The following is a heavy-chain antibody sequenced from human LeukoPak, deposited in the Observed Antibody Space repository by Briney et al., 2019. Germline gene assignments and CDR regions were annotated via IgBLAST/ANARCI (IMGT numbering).Heavy chain of an antibody. V-gene: IGHV3-21*01. CDR1: GFTFSNFA. J-gene: IGHJ4*02. CDR3: ARIGAGSSRDY. D-gene: IGHD6-13*01. Sequence: GGSLRLSCAASGFTFSNFAMTWVRQAPGKGLEWVSSIVGSSSTYYADSLKGRFTISRDNAKNSLYLQMNSLTAEDTAVYYCARIGAGSSRDYWGQGTLVTVSS. CDR2: IVGSSST.